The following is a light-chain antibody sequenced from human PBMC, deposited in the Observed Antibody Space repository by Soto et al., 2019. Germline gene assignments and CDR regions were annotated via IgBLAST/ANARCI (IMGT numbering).Light chain of an antibody. J-gene: IGKJ1*01. CDR3: QQYGSSPET. CDR2: GAS. V-gene: IGKV3-20*01. CDR1: QSVSSNY. Sequence: EIVLTQSPGTLSLSPGERATLSCRASQSVSSNYLAWYQQKPGQAPKVLIYGASSRATGIPDRFSGSGSGTDFTLTISRLEPEDFAVYYCQQYGSSPETLGQGTKVDNK.